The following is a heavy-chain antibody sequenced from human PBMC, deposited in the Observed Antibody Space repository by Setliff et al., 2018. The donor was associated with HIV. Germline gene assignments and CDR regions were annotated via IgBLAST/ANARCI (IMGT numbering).Heavy chain of an antibody. CDR1: GASIRSGVYY. Sequence: PSETLSLTCAVSGASIRSGVYYWSWIRQPAGKGPEWIGHIFPSGSTNYSPSLKSRVTISVDTSKNQFSLKLSSVTAADTAVYYCARAGTGTAHYYMDVWGKGTTVTVSS. CDR3: ARAGTGTAHYYMDV. CDR2: IFPSGST. V-gene: IGHV4-61*09. J-gene: IGHJ6*03. D-gene: IGHD1-1*01.